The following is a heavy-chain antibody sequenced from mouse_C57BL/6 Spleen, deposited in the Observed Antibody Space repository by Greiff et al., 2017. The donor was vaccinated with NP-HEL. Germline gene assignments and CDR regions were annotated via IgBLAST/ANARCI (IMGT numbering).Heavy chain of an antibody. J-gene: IGHJ2*01. D-gene: IGHD1-1*02. V-gene: IGHV1-15*01. CDR2: IDPETGGT. Sequence: QVQLQQSGAELVRPGASVTLSCKASGYTFTDYEMHWVKQTPVHGLEWIGAIDPETGGTAYNQKFKGKAILTADKSSSTAYMELRSLTSEDSAVYYCARRVFGGTDYWGQGTTLTVSS. CDR1: GYTFTDYE. CDR3: ARRVFGGTDY.